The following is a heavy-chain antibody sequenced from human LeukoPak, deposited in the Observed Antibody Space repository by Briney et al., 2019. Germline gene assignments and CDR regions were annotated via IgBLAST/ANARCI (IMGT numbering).Heavy chain of an antibody. CDR3: AKDWSYTDHGPFDP. CDR2: ISGSGGST. D-gene: IGHD3-10*01. CDR1: GFTFSSYA. Sequence: GGSLRLSCAASGFTFSSYAMSWVRRAPGKGLEWVSAISGSGGSTYYADSVKGRFTISRDNSKNTLYLQMNSLRAEDTAVYYCAKDWSYTDHGPFDPWGQGTLVTVSS. V-gene: IGHV3-23*01. J-gene: IGHJ5*02.